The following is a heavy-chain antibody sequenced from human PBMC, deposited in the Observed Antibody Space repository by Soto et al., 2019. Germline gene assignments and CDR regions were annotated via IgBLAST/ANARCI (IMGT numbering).Heavy chain of an antibody. J-gene: IGHJ6*02. V-gene: IGHV4-59*01. CDR1: GGSISSYY. CDR3: ARGDSSSSSYYYYGMDV. D-gene: IGHD6-6*01. CDR2: IYYSGST. Sequence: SSETLSLTCTVSGGSISSYYWSWIRQPPGKGLEWIGYIYYSGSTNYNPSLKSRVTISVDTSKNQFSLKLSSVTAADTAVYYCARGDSSSSSYYYYGMDVWGQGTTVTVS.